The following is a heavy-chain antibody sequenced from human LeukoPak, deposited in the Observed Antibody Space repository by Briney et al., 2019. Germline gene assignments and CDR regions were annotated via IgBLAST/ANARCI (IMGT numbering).Heavy chain of an antibody. CDR3: AREGSGYTYGRGSYFDY. V-gene: IGHV1-2*06. CDR1: GCTLTVYY. CDR2: INPNSGDT. Sequence: GASVKVSCKASGCTLTVYYIHWVRQAPGQGLEGMGRINPNSGDTNFAQKFQGRVTMTRDTSISTAYMDLSGLRPDDTAVYYCAREGSGYTYGRGSYFDYWGHGILVTVSS. J-gene: IGHJ4*01. D-gene: IGHD5-18*01.